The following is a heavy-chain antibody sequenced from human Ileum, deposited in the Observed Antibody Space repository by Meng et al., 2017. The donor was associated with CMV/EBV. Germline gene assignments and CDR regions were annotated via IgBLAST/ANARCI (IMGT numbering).Heavy chain of an antibody. D-gene: IGHD3-3*01. CDR2: ISANNGNT. Sequence: ASVKVSCKASGGTISSYAISWVRQAPGQGLEWMGWISANNGNTNLAQKLQDKITMTTDTSTSTAYMELRNLRSDDTAVYFCARDSPPRGIWSGSYFYYYFGMDVWGQGTTVTVSS. V-gene: IGHV1-18*01. J-gene: IGHJ6*02. CDR3: ARDSPPRGIWSGSYFYYYFGMDV. CDR1: GGTISSYA.